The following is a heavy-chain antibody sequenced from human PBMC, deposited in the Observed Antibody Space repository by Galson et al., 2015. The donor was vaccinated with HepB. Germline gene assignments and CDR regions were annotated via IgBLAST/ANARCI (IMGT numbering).Heavy chain of an antibody. CDR3: AKDGERWARSSGYYPHYFDY. D-gene: IGHD3-22*01. V-gene: IGHV3-23*01. Sequence: SLRLSCAASGFTFSSYAMSWVRQAPGKGLEWVSAISGSGGSTYYADSVKGRFTISRDNSKNTLYLQMNSLRAEDTAVYYCAKDGERWARSSGYYPHYFDYWGQGTLVTVSS. CDR2: ISGSGGST. CDR1: GFTFSSYA. J-gene: IGHJ4*02.